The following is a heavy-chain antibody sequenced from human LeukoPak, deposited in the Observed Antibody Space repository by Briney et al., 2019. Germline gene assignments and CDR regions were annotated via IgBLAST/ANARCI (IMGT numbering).Heavy chain of an antibody. V-gene: IGHV5-51*01. CDR3: ASPSKSCSGGSCYLSWAFDI. CDR1: GYSFTTYW. Sequence: GESLQISCKGSGYSFTTYWIAWVRQMPGKGLEWMGIIYPGDSDTRYSPSFQGQVTISADKSISTAYLQWSSLRASDTAIYYCASPSKSCSGGSCYLSWAFDIWGQGTMVTVSS. J-gene: IGHJ3*02. D-gene: IGHD2-15*01. CDR2: IYPGDSDT.